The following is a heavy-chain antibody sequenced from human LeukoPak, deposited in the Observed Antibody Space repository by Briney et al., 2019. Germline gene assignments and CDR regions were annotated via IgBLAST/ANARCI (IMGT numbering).Heavy chain of an antibody. D-gene: IGHD2-15*01. CDR1: GDSVIGTSHY. V-gene: IGHV4-39*02. Sequence: SETLSLTCTVSGDSVIGTSHYWGWIRQPPGKGPEWIGSIYYTGSTYYKPSLKSRVTIFVDMSENHFSLELTSVTAADTAIYYCARLGGIFDTPYFDYWGQGILVTVSS. CDR3: ARLGGIFDTPYFDY. J-gene: IGHJ4*02. CDR2: IYYTGST.